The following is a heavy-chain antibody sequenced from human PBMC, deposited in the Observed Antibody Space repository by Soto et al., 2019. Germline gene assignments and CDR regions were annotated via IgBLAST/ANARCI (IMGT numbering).Heavy chain of an antibody. CDR3: TNYGHQSLYFDS. J-gene: IGHJ4*02. CDR2: INHSGGT. D-gene: IGHD3-16*02. CDR1: GAXLSGYY. Sequence: NPSETLXLTCAVSGAXLSGYYWSWIRQTPGKGLEWIGEINHSGGTNYSPSLRTRLTISVDASKNQFFLRLTSMTAADTAVYYCTNYGHQSLYFDSWGQGTPVTLSS. V-gene: IGHV4-34*01.